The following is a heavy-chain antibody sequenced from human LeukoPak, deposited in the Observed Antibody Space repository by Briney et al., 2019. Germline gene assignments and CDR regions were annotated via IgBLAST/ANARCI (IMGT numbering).Heavy chain of an antibody. V-gene: IGHV3-48*02. CDR2: ISGSSNTI. CDR1: GFTFSSYS. Sequence: PAGSLRLSCAASGFTFSSYSMNWVRQSPGKELEWVSYISGSSNTIYYADSVKGRFTISRDNAKNSLYLQMNSLRDEDTAVYYCARAVTTVTRGGLVFDYWGQGTLVTVSS. D-gene: IGHD4-17*01. CDR3: ARAVTTVTRGGLVFDY. J-gene: IGHJ4*02.